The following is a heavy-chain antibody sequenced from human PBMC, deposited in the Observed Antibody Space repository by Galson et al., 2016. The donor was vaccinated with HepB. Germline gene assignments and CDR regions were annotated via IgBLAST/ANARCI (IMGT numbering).Heavy chain of an antibody. CDR3: VRGSRGSLTVFGGRVPYFDS. V-gene: IGHV3-21*06. D-gene: IGHD3-3*01. CDR2: VTTSGGST. Sequence: SLRLSCAASGFTFSTYTMNWVRQAPGKGLEWVSSVTTSGGSTYYADSVTGRFTISRDNAKNLLYLQMSSLRAEDTAVFYCVRGSRGSLTVFGGRVPYFDSWGQGTLVTVSS. J-gene: IGHJ4*02. CDR1: GFTFSTYT.